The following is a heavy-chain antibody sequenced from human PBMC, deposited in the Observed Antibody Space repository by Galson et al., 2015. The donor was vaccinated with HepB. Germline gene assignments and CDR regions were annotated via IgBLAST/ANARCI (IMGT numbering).Heavy chain of an antibody. CDR3: AGLSYCSGGSCYSGIGAFDI. CDR1: TSYW. Sequence: TSYWISWVRQMPGKGLEWMGRIDPSDSYTNYSPSFQGHVTISADKSISTAYLQWSSLKASDTAMYYCAGLSYCSGGSCYSGIGAFDIWGQGTMVTVSS. J-gene: IGHJ3*02. CDR2: IDPSDSYT. D-gene: IGHD2-15*01. V-gene: IGHV5-10-1*01.